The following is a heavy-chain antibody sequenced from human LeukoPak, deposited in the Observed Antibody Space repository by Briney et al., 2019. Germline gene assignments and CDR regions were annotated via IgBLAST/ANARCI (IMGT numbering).Heavy chain of an antibody. CDR3: ARVRFSGPDDY. Sequence: GGSLRLSCAVSEFSVSSNYMNWVRQAPGKGLEWVSVIYSGGATYYADSVRGRFTISRDKSKNMVSLQMTSLGAEDTAVYYCARVRFSGPDDYWGQGTLVTVSS. J-gene: IGHJ4*02. V-gene: IGHV3-53*01. D-gene: IGHD6-19*01. CDR2: IYSGGAT. CDR1: EFSVSSNY.